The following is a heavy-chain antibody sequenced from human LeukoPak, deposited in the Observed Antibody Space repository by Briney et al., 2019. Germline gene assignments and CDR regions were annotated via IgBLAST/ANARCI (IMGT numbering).Heavy chain of an antibody. Sequence: ASVKVSCKVSGYTFTDYYMHWVQQAPGKGLEWMGLVDPEDGETIYAEKFQGRVTITADTSTDTAYMELSSLRSEDTAVYYCATGRSSQDLDYWGQGTLVTVSS. V-gene: IGHV1-69-2*01. CDR2: VDPEDGET. D-gene: IGHD2-2*01. CDR3: ATGRSSQDLDY. J-gene: IGHJ4*02. CDR1: GYTFTDYY.